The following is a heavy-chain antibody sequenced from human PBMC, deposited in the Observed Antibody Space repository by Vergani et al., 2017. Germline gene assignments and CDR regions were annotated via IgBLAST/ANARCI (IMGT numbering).Heavy chain of an antibody. J-gene: IGHJ4*02. CDR2: IYYSGST. CDR3: ARMGGYDEGDAFRIGYFDS. CDR1: GDSISSGVYY. Sequence: QVQLQESGPGLVKPSQTLSLTCSVSGDSISSGVYYWNWIRQHPGKGLEWIGYIYYSGSTYYNPSLRRRINMSVDTSKNQFSLKLNSVTAADTAMYYCARMGGYDEGDAFRIGYFDSWGPGILVTVSS. D-gene: IGHD3-22*01. V-gene: IGHV4-31*03.